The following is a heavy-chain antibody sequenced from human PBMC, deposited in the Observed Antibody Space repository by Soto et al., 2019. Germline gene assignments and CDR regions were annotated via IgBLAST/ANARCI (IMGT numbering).Heavy chain of an antibody. J-gene: IGHJ3*02. CDR2: IIPIFGTA. CDR3: ASNNPRGCCFDI. CDR1: GGTFSSYA. V-gene: IGHV1-69*06. Sequence: GASVKVSCKASGGTFSSYAISWVRQAPGQGLEWMGCIIPIFGTANYAQKFQGRVTITADKSTSTAYMELSSLRSEDTAVYYCASNNPRGCCFDIWGQGAMVTVSS. D-gene: IGHD1-20*01.